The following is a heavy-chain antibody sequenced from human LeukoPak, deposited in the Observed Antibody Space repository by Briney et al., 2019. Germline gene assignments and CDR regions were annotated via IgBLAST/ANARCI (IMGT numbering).Heavy chain of an antibody. CDR2: IRYDGGNK. Sequence: GGSLRLSCAASGFTFSSYGMHWVRQAPGKGLEWVAFIRYDGGNKYYADSVKGRFTISRDNSKNTLYLQMNSLRAEDTAVYYCAKDSYYYDSSGYHYWGQGTLVTVSS. CDR1: GFTFSSYG. V-gene: IGHV3-30*02. CDR3: AKDSYYYDSSGYHY. J-gene: IGHJ4*02. D-gene: IGHD3-22*01.